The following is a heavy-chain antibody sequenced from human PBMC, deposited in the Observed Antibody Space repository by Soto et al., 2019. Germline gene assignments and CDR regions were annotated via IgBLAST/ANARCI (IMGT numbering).Heavy chain of an antibody. CDR2: IYYSGSS. CDR3: ASGRVVVPAAVMFNCLDP. Sequence: LSLTCTVSGGSVSSYYWSWIRQPPGKGLEWIGYIYYSGSSNYNPSLRSRVTISVDRSRTQFSLKMSSLPAADTAVYYCASGRVVVPAAVMFNCLDPWGQGALVAVSS. D-gene: IGHD2-2*01. V-gene: IGHV4-59*02. J-gene: IGHJ5*02. CDR1: GGSVSSYY.